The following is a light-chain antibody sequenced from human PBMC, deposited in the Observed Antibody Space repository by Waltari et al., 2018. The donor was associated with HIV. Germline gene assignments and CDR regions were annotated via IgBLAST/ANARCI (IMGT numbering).Light chain of an antibody. CDR2: DPT. V-gene: IGLV2-11*01. CDR1: SSDVGDYNY. Sequence: QSALTQPRAVSGSPGQSVTISCTGTSSDVGDYNYVSWYQQLPGKAPKLMIYDPTERPSGVPDRFSGSKSGNTASLTISGLQAEDEADYYCCSFAGSYTWLFGGGTKLTVL. CDR3: CSFAGSYTWL. J-gene: IGLJ2*01.